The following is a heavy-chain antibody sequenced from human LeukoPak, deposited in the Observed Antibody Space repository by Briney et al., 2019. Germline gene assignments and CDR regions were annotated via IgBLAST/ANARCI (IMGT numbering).Heavy chain of an antibody. J-gene: IGHJ4*02. V-gene: IGHV4-38-2*01. CDR3: ARHGTGRLGTADY. CDR2: IYHSGST. Sequence: SETLSLTCAVSGYSTSSGYYWGWIRQPPGKGLEWIGSIYHSGSTYYNPSLKSRVTISVDTSKNQFSLKLSSVTAADTAVYYCARHGTGRLGTADYWGQGTLVTVSS. CDR1: GYSTSSGYY. D-gene: IGHD1/OR15-1a*01.